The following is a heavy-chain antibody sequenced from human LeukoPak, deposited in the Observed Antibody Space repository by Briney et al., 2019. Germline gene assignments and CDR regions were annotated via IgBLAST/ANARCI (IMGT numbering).Heavy chain of an antibody. D-gene: IGHD3-3*01. CDR2: INWNGGST. CDR3: TYDFWTAPKSAETTFDP. V-gene: IGHV3-20*04. CDR1: GFTFDDYG. J-gene: IGHJ5*02. Sequence: GGSLRLSCAASGFTFDDYGMSWVRQAPGKGLEWVSGINWNGGSTGYADSVKGRFTISRDNSKNTLYLQMNSLKTEDTAVYYCTYDFWTAPKSAETTFDPWGQGTLVTVSS.